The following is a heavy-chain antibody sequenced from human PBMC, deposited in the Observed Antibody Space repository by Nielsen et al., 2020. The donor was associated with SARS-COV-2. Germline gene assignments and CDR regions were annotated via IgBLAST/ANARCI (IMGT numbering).Heavy chain of an antibody. CDR1: GGTFSSYA. CDR2: IIPILGIA. V-gene: IGHV1-69*04. J-gene: IGHJ4*02. CDR3: ARDGDYDILTGYLDY. Sequence: SVKVSCKASGGTFSSYAISWVRQAPGQGLEWMGRIIPILGIANYAQKFQGRVTITADKSTSTAYMELSSLRSEDTAVYYCARDGDYDILTGYLDYWGQGTPVTVSS. D-gene: IGHD3-9*01.